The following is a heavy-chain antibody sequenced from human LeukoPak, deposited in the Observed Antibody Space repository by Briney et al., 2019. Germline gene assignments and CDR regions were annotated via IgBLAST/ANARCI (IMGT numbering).Heavy chain of an antibody. CDR3: ATYYYGSGSYYRTFDY. V-gene: IGHV1-2*02. CDR1: GYTFTGYY. CDR2: INPNSGGT. D-gene: IGHD3-10*01. Sequence: ASVKVSCKASGYTFTGYYMHWVRRAPGQGLEWMGWINPNSGGTNYAQKFQGRVTMTRDTSISTAYMELSRLRSDDTAVYYCATYYYGSGSYYRTFDYWGQGTLVTVSS. J-gene: IGHJ4*02.